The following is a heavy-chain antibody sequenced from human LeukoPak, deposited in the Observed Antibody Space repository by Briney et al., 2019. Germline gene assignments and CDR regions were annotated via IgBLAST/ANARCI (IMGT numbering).Heavy chain of an antibody. Sequence: ASVKVSCKASGYTFTSYYMHWVRQAPGQGLEWMGIINPSGGSTSYAQKFQGRVTMTRDTSTSTVYMELSRLRSDDTAVYYCARDVRDYYDSSGYPGDYWGQGTLVTVSS. CDR2: INPSGGST. D-gene: IGHD3-22*01. J-gene: IGHJ4*02. CDR3: ARDVRDYYDSSGYPGDY. CDR1: GYTFTSYY. V-gene: IGHV1-46*01.